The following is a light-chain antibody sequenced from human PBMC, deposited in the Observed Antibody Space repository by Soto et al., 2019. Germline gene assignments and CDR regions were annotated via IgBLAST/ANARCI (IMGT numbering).Light chain of an antibody. J-gene: IGKJ1*01. Sequence: DVVVTQSPLSLPVTLGQPASISCRSTQSLVYSDGSTNLSWFHQRPGQSPRRLIYKASNRDSGVPDRFSGSGSGTDFTLTISRVEAEDVGVYYCMQGTHWPWTFGQGTRVEIK. V-gene: IGKV2-30*01. CDR2: KAS. CDR1: QSLVYSDGSTN. CDR3: MQGTHWPWT.